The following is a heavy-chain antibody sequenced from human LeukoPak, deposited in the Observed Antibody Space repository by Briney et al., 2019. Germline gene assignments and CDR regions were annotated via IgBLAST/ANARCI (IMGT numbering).Heavy chain of an antibody. J-gene: IGHJ4*02. D-gene: IGHD6-19*01. CDR3: ARDDRRGRIAVAFVDY. CDR2: ISYDGSNK. CDR1: GFTFSSYG. V-gene: IGHV3-30*03. Sequence: GGSLRLSCAASGFTFSSYGMHWVRQAPGKGLEWVAVISYDGSNKYYADSVKGRFTISRDNSKNTLYLQMNSLRAEDTAVYYCARDDRRGRIAVAFVDYWGQGTLVTVSS.